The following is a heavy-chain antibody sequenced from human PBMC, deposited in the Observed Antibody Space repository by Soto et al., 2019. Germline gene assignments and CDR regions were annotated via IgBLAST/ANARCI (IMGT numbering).Heavy chain of an antibody. CDR1: GGSISSYY. CDR2: IYYSGST. J-gene: IGHJ4*02. Sequence: PSETLSLTCTVSGGSISSYYWSWIRQPPGKGLEWIGYIYYSGSTNYNPSLKSRVTISVDTSKNQFSLKLSSVTAADTAVYYCARRYGYSFDYWGQGTLVTAPQ. D-gene: IGHD1-20*01. V-gene: IGHV4-59*08. CDR3: ARRYGYSFDY.